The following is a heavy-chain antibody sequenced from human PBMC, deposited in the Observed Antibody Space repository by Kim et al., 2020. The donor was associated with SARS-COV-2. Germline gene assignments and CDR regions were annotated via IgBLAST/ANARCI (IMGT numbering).Heavy chain of an antibody. CDR3: AKEERPFATYYYDSSGYWGAFDI. Sequence: GGSLRLSCAASGFTFSSYAMSWVRQAPGKGLEWVSAISGSGGSTYYADSVKGRFTISRDNSKNTLYLQMNSLRAEDTAVYYCAKEERPFATYYYDSSGYWGAFDIWGQGTMVTVSS. D-gene: IGHD3-22*01. CDR2: ISGSGGST. J-gene: IGHJ3*02. V-gene: IGHV3-23*01. CDR1: GFTFSSYA.